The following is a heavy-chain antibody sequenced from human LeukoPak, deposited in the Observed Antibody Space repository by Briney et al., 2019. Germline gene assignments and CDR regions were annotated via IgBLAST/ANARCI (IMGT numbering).Heavy chain of an antibody. CDR2: IIPIFGTA. V-gene: IGHV1-69*05. CDR1: GGTFSSYA. J-gene: IGHJ4*02. CDR3: ARDKRAYSSSWSGSSFDY. D-gene: IGHD6-13*01. Sequence: GASVKVFCKASGGTFSSYAISWVRQAPGQGLEWMRGIIPIFGTANYTQKFQGRVTITTDESPSTSYMELSSLRSEDTAVYYCARDKRAYSSSWSGSSFDYWGQGTLVTVFS.